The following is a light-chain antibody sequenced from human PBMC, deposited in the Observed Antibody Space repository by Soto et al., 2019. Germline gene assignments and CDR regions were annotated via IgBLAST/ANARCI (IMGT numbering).Light chain of an antibody. Sequence: EIVLTQSPGTLSLSPGERATLSCRASQSLISSYLAWHHEKPGQAPRYLIYGAASRATGSPDRFSGSGSVTDFTLTISRLEPEDFAVYYCQQYGSSSTFGQGTKVDIK. CDR2: GAA. CDR3: QQYGSSST. CDR1: QSLISSY. V-gene: IGKV3-20*01. J-gene: IGKJ1*01.